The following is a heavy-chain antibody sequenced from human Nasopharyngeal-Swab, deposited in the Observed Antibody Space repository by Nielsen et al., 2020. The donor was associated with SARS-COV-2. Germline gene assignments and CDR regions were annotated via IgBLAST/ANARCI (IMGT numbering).Heavy chain of an antibody. CDR2: ISYDGSKK. CDR3: ARDQGSSWYTYYYYYGMDV. D-gene: IGHD6-13*01. Sequence: GGSLRLSCAASGFTFSSYSMHCVRPAPGKVLEWVAVISYDGSKKYYADSVKGRFTISRDNSKNTLYLQMNSLRAEDTAVYYCARDQGSSWYTYYYYYGMDVWGQGTTVTVSS. J-gene: IGHJ6*02. CDR1: GFTFSSYS. V-gene: IGHV3-30-3*01.